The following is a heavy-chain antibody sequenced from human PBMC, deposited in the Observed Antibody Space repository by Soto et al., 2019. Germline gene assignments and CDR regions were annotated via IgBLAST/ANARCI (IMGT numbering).Heavy chain of an antibody. CDR1: GGSIGSYY. CDR2: IYYSGTA. V-gene: IGHV4-59*01. CDR3: ASTHIVVLTDAYDI. D-gene: IGHD2-21*02. Sequence: PSETLSLTCTVSGGSIGSYYWCCIWLRPRKGQDWKWYIYYSGTANYNPSLNSRGTISVDTSKNQYSLKLSSGTAADTAVYYCASTHIVVLTDAYDIWGQGTMVTVSS. J-gene: IGHJ3*02.